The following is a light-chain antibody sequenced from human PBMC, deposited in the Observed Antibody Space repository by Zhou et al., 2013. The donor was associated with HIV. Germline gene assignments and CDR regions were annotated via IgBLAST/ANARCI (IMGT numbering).Light chain of an antibody. Sequence: DIEMTQSPSTLSASVGDRVTITCRASQSISTWLAWYQQQPGKAPKVLISKASSLEGGAPSRFSGSGSGTEFTLTISSLQPDDFATYYCQQYHDSVTFGQGTKVEIK. J-gene: IGKJ1*01. CDR3: QQYHDSVT. V-gene: IGKV1-5*03. CDR2: KAS. CDR1: QSISTW.